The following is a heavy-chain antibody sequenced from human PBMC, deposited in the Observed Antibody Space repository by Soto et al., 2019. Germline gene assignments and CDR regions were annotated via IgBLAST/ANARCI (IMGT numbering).Heavy chain of an antibody. Sequence: QVQLVQSAAEVKKPGASVKVSCQASGYTFIRYGITWVRQAPGQGREWMGWISPYNDYTIYAQKFQGRLTMTTDTSTKITEMALRVLKSDDTAVYYCARGGYYDTSWGKLSHYGLDVWGQGTSVTVSS. CDR3: ARGGYYDTSWGKLSHYGLDV. J-gene: IGHJ6*02. CDR1: GYTFIRYG. CDR2: ISPYNDYT. V-gene: IGHV1-18*01. D-gene: IGHD3-22*01.